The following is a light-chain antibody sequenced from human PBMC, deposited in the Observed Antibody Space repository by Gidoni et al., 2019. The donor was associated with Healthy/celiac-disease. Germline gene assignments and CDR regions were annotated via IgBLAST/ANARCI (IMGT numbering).Light chain of an antibody. Sequence: DIQMTQSPSSLSASVGDRVTITCRASQSISSYVNWYQQKPGKAPKLLIYAASSLKSGVPSRFSGSGSGTDVTLTSSSLQPEDFATYYCQQSYSTPQTFXXXTKVEIK. CDR3: QQSYSTPQT. CDR1: QSISSY. CDR2: AAS. V-gene: IGKV1-39*01. J-gene: IGKJ1*01.